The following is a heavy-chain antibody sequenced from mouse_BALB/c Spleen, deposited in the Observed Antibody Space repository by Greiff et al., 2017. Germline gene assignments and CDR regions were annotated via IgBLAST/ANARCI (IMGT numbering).Heavy chain of an antibody. Sequence: EVQLQQSGAELVRSGASVKLSCTASGFNIKDYYMHWVKQRPEQGLEWIGWIDPENGDTEYAPKFQGKATMTADTSSNTAYLQLSSLTSEDTAVYYCNAKSSGYWFAYWGQGTLVTVSA. D-gene: IGHD3-1*01. CDR3: NAKSSGYWFAY. V-gene: IGHV14-4*02. J-gene: IGHJ3*01. CDR2: IDPENGDT. CDR1: GFNIKDYY.